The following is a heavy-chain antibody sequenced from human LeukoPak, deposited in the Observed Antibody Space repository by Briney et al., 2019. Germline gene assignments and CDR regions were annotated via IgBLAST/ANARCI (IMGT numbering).Heavy chain of an antibody. CDR1: GYSFSDYY. Sequence: ASVKVSCKASGYSFSDYYVNWVRQAAGQGLEWMGVINANTGGTYYAQKFQGRVTMTRDTSISTAYMELSRLTSDDTAEYYCARGLAVAENWGQGTLVTVSS. CDR2: INANTGGT. V-gene: IGHV1-2*02. J-gene: IGHJ4*02. CDR3: ARGLAVAEN. D-gene: IGHD6-19*01.